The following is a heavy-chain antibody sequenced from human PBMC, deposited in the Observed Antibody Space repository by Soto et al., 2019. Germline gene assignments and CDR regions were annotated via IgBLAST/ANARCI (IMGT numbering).Heavy chain of an antibody. CDR1: GFTFPDLY. J-gene: IGHJ2*01. Sequence: QMQLVESGGGLVKPGGSLRLSCVGSGFTFPDLYMTWSRQTPEKGLEWIAYMSGRGDVIYYEDSGRGRFTISRDNAKESMYLQMDSLRAEDTARYYCARGSWIYHGPIHFDLWGHGTLVTVSS. D-gene: IGHD5-12*01. CDR3: ARGSWIYHGPIHFDL. V-gene: IGHV3-11*01. CDR2: MSGRGDVI.